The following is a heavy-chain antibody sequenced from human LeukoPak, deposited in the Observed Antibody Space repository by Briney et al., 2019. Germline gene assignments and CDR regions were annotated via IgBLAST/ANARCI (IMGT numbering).Heavy chain of an antibody. Sequence: ASVKVSCKASGGTFSSYAISWVRQAPGQGLEWMGGIIPIFGTANYAQKFQGRVTITADESTSTAYMGLSSLRSEDTAVYYCARVPDYVWGSYPSSYYGMDVWGQGTTVTVSS. J-gene: IGHJ6*02. CDR1: GGTFSSYA. D-gene: IGHD3-16*01. CDR2: IIPIFGTA. CDR3: ARVPDYVWGSYPSSYYGMDV. V-gene: IGHV1-69*13.